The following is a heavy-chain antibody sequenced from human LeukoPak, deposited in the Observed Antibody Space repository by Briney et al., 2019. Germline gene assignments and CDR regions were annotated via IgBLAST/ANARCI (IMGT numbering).Heavy chain of an antibody. CDR2: INHSGST. D-gene: IGHD3-10*01. CDR3: ARTRYYGYYYYYYMDV. CDR1: GGSFSGYY. Sequence: PSETLSLTCAVYGGSFSGYYWSWIRQPPGKGLEWIGEINHSGSTNYNLSLKSRVTISVDTSKNQFSLKLSSVTAADTAVYYCARTRYYGYYYYYYMDVWGKGTTVTVSS. J-gene: IGHJ6*03. V-gene: IGHV4-34*01.